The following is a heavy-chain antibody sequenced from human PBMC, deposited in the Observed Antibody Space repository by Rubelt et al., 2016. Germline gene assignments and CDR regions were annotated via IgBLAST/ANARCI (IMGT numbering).Heavy chain of an antibody. CDR2: IYYTGST. Sequence: QLQLQESGPGLVKPSETLSLTCTVSAGSISSSSSFWGWIRQPPGKGLEWIGSIYYTGSTYYNPSLKSRVSISIDMSKNQFSLKLNSVTSADTAVYYCARGGIHWAGDYWGQGTLVTVSS. CDR3: ARGGIHWAGDY. J-gene: IGHJ4*02. D-gene: IGHD3-16*01. V-gene: IGHV4-39*07. CDR1: AGSISSSSSF.